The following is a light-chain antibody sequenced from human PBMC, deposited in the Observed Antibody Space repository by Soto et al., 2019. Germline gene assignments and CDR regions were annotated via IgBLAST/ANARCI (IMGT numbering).Light chain of an antibody. CDR2: AAS. Sequence: DIQMTQSPSSLSASVGDRVTITCRASQSISTYLNWYHQKPGKAPNLLIYAASSLQSGVPSRFSGSGSGTDFILTISSLQPEDFATYYCQQSYHTPLTFGGGTKVDIK. CDR3: QQSYHTPLT. J-gene: IGKJ4*01. CDR1: QSISTY. V-gene: IGKV1-39*01.